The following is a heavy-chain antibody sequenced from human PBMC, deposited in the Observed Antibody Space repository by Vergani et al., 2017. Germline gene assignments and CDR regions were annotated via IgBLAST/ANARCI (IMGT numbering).Heavy chain of an antibody. CDR1: GFTFSSYA. CDR2: IYSGGSST. J-gene: IGHJ4*02. CDR3: ARDSSSIAVAGTSFDY. V-gene: IGHV3-23*03. D-gene: IGHD6-19*01. Sequence: EVQLLESGGGLVQPGGSLRLSCAASGFTFSSYAMSWVRQAPGKGLEWVSIIYSGGSSTYYADSVKGRFTISRDNAKNSLYLQMNSLRAEDTAVYYCARDSSSIAVAGTSFDYWGQGTLVTVSS.